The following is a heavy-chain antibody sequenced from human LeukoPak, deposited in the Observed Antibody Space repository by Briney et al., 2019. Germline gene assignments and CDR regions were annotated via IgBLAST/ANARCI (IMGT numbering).Heavy chain of an antibody. CDR3: ARGGYTNYGDYVFYFDF. J-gene: IGHJ4*02. CDR2: IYSDGST. V-gene: IGHV3-53*01. Sequence: PGGSLRLSCAASGFTVSSNYMTWVRQAPGKGLEWVSVIYSDGSTYYADSVKGRFTISRDDSKSTLYLQMNSLRAEDTAVYYCARGGYTNYGDYVFYFDFWGQGTLVTVSS. CDR1: GFTVSSNY. D-gene: IGHD4-17*01.